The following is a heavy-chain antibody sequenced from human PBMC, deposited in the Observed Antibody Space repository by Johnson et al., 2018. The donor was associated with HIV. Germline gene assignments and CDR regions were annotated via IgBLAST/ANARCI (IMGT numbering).Heavy chain of an antibody. CDR2: IYSGGRT. CDR1: GFTVSSNY. CDR3: AKDRILSGYGPGAFDI. D-gene: IGHD5-12*01. Sequence: VQLVESGGGLIQPGGSLRLSCAASGFTVSSNYMNWVRQAPGKGLEWVSVIYSGGRTYYADSVKGRFTISRDNSKNTLYLQMNSLRAEDTAVYYCAKDRILSGYGPGAFDIWGQGTMVTVSS. V-gene: IGHV3-53*01. J-gene: IGHJ3*02.